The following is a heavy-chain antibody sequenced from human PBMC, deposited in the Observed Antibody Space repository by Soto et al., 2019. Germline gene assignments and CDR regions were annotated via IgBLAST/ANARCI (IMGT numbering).Heavy chain of an antibody. CDR3: ARDPGHIVVVTANFDY. CDR1: GFTFSSYG. CDR2: IWYDGSNK. Sequence: QVQLVESGGGVVQPGRSLRLSCAASGFTFSSYGMHWVRQAPGKGLEWVAVIWYDGSNKYYAESVKGRFTISRDNSKNTLYLQMNSLRAEDTAVYYCARDPGHIVVVTANFDYWGQGTLVTVSS. V-gene: IGHV3-33*01. J-gene: IGHJ4*02. D-gene: IGHD2-21*02.